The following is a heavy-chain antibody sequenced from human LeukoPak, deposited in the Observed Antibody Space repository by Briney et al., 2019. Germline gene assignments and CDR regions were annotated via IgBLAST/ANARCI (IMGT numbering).Heavy chain of an antibody. D-gene: IGHD6-19*01. Sequence: SETLSLTCTVSGGSISSGSYYWSWIRQPAGKGLEWIGRVYTSGSTNYNPSLKSRVTISVATSKNQFSLKLSSVTAADTAVYYCAGMSAGYSSGWYLGYYFDYWGQGTLVTVSS. CDR2: VYTSGST. J-gene: IGHJ4*02. CDR1: GGSISSGSYY. V-gene: IGHV4-61*02. CDR3: AGMSAGYSSGWYLGYYFDY.